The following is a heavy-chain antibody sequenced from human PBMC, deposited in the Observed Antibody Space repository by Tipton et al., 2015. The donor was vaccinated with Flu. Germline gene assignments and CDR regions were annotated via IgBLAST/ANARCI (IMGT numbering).Heavy chain of an antibody. V-gene: IGHV4-59*01. CDR3: ARAPYSDYDTSGSSFDY. CDR1: GGSLSSFY. D-gene: IGHD3-22*01. CDR2: INYNGGT. J-gene: IGHJ4*02. Sequence: TLSLTCTVSGGSLSSFYWSWIRQPPGKGLEWIGFINYNGGTDYNPSLKSRVTISVDTSKNQFSLRLSSVTAADTAVYYCARAPYSDYDTSGSSFDYWGQGTLVTVSS.